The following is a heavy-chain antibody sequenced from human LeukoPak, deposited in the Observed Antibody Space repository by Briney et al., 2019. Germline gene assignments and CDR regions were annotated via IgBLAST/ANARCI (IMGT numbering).Heavy chain of an antibody. Sequence: SETLSLTCTVSGGSISSSSYYWGWIRQPPGKGLEWIGSIYYSGSTYYNPSLKSRVTISVDTSKNQFSLKLSSVTAADTAVYYCARINSIAARPVYFQHWGQGTLVTVSS. J-gene: IGHJ1*01. CDR1: GGSISSSSYY. V-gene: IGHV4-39*07. D-gene: IGHD6-6*01. CDR2: IYYSGST. CDR3: ARINSIAARPVYFQH.